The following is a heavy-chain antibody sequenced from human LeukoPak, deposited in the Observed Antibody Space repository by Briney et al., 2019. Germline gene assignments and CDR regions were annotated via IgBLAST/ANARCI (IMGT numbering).Heavy chain of an antibody. D-gene: IGHD5-18*01. CDR2: ISYSGST. CDR3: ARFDTARGYNAFDI. J-gene: IGHJ3*02. Sequence: PSETLSLTCTVSGGSISSGDYYWNWIRQPPGKGLEWIGYISYSGSTYFNPSLRSRVTISVDTSKNQFSLKLSSVTAADTAVYYCARFDTARGYNAFDIWGQGTMVTVSS. V-gene: IGHV4-30-4*02. CDR1: GGSISSGDYY.